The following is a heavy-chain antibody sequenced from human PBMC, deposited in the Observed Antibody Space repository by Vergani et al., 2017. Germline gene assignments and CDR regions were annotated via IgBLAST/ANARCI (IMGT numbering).Heavy chain of an antibody. CDR2: ISWNSGNM. V-gene: IGHV3-9*01. CDR3: AKDMMSPLSASSGLNY. CDR1: GFTLDDFA. Sequence: EVQLVESGGGLVQPGRSLRLSCVASGFTLDDFAMHWVRQAPGKGLEWVSGISWNSGNMAYADSVKGRFTISRDNAKNSLYLQMNSLRPEDTALYYCAKDMMSPLSASSGLNYWGQGTLVTVSS. D-gene: IGHD6-6*01. J-gene: IGHJ4*02.